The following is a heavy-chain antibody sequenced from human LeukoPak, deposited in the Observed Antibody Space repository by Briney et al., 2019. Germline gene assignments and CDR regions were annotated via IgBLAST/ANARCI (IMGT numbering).Heavy chain of an antibody. J-gene: IGHJ4*02. D-gene: IGHD5-12*01. CDR1: GGSFSGYY. Sequence: PSETLSLTCAVYGGSFSGYYWSWIRQPPGKGLEWIGEINHSGSTNYNPSLKSRVTISVDTSKNQFSLKLSSVTAADTAVYYCASHSGGYVYWGQGTLVTVSS. V-gene: IGHV4-34*01. CDR2: INHSGST. CDR3: ASHSGGYVY.